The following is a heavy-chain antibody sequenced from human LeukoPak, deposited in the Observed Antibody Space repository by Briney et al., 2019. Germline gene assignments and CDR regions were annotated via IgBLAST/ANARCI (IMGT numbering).Heavy chain of an antibody. J-gene: IGHJ6*03. D-gene: IGHD6-13*01. CDR1: GGTFSSYA. CDR2: IIPIFGTA. Sequence: SVKVSCKASGGTFSSYAISWVRQAPGQGLEWMGGIIPIFGTANYAQKFQGRVTITADESTSTAYMELSSLRSEDTAVYYCARGGTIAAAGLYYYYYMDVWGNGTTVTISS. V-gene: IGHV1-69*13. CDR3: ARGGTIAAAGLYYYYYMDV.